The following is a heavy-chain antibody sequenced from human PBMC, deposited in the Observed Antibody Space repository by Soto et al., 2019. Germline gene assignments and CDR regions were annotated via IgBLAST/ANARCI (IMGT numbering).Heavy chain of an antibody. Sequence: SQTLSLTCAISGDSVSSNSAAWNWIRQSPSRGLEWLGRTYYRSKWYNDYALSVKSRITINPDTSKNQFSLQLNSVPPEETAVYSCVRVRLGAGGYFDYWGQGTLVTVSS. CDR3: VRVRLGAGGYFDY. J-gene: IGHJ4*02. CDR2: TYYRSKWYN. D-gene: IGHD3-16*01. V-gene: IGHV6-1*01. CDR1: GDSVSSNSAA.